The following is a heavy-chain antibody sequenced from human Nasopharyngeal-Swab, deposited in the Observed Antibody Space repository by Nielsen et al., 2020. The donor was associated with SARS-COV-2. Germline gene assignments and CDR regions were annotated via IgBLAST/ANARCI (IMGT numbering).Heavy chain of an antibody. CDR3: ARQSCSGGSCYSDAFDI. Sequence: GESLKISCKASGYSFTSYWIGWVRQMPGKGLEWMGIIYPGDSDTRYSPSFQGQVTISADKSISTAYLQWSSLKASDTAMYYCARQSCSGGSCYSDAFDIWGQGTMVTVSS. CDR2: IYPGDSDT. D-gene: IGHD2-15*01. V-gene: IGHV5-51*01. J-gene: IGHJ3*02. CDR1: GYSFTSYW.